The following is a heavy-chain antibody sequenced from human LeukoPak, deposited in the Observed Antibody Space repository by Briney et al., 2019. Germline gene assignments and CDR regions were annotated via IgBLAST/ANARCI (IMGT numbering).Heavy chain of an antibody. J-gene: IGHJ4*02. CDR3: AREREIAVAGTAPFDY. CDR2: VYTTGST. D-gene: IGHD6-19*01. V-gene: IGHV4-61*02. CDR1: GDSISSATHY. Sequence: KPSQTLSLTCSVSGDSISSATHYWSWTRQPAGKGLEWIGRVYTTGSTNYNPSLKSRVSISVDTSKNQFSLNVTSVTAADTAVYYCAREREIAVAGTAPFDYWGQGTLVTVSS.